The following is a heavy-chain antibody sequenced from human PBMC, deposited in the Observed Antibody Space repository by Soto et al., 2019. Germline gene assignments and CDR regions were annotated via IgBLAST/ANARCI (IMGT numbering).Heavy chain of an antibody. D-gene: IGHD6-6*01. CDR3: AISSSWYYYYGMDV. CDR2: INHSGST. Sequence: PSETLSLTCAVYGGSFSGYYWSWIRQPPGKGLEWIGEINHSGSTNYNPSLKSRVTISVDTSKNQFSLKLSSVTAADTAVYYCAISSSWYYYYGMDVWGQGTTVTVSS. J-gene: IGHJ6*02. CDR1: GGSFSGYY. V-gene: IGHV4-34*01.